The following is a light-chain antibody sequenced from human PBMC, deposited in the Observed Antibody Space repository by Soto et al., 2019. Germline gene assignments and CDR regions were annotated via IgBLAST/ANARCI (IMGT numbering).Light chain of an antibody. CDR3: QKYYSVPFT. J-gene: IGKJ3*01. CDR2: AAS. Sequence: DIQMTQSPSSLATSVGDRVTITCRASQCISNYLAWYQQKPGKVPKLLIYAASTLQSGVPSRFSGSGSGTDFTLTISSLQPEDVATYYCQKYYSVPFTFDPGNRVDIK. V-gene: IGKV1-27*01. CDR1: QCISNY.